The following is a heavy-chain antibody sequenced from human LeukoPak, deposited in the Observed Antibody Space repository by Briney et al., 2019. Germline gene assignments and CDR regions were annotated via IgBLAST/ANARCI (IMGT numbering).Heavy chain of an antibody. CDR2: INHSGST. V-gene: IGHV4-34*01. CDR1: GGSFSGYY. J-gene: IGHJ5*02. CDR3: ARGSVLMVYANLTNWFDP. Sequence: PSETLSLTCAVYGGSFSGYYWSWIRQPPGKGLEWIGEINHSGSTNYNPSLKSRVTISVDTSKNQFSLKLSSVTAADTAVYYCARGSVLMVYANLTNWFDPWGQGTLVTVSS. D-gene: IGHD2-8*01.